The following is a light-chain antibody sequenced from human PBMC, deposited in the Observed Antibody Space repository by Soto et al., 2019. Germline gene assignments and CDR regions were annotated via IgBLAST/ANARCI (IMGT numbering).Light chain of an antibody. CDR1: QSISRW. CDR2: DAS. V-gene: IGKV1-5*01. Sequence: DIQMTQSPSTLSASEGDRVTITCRASQSISRWLAWYQQKAGXAPKVLIWDASSLQRGVPSRFSGSGTGTEFTLTISSLQADDFATYYCQQYHGYSTWTFGQRTKVDIK. J-gene: IGKJ1*01. CDR3: QQYHGYSTWT.